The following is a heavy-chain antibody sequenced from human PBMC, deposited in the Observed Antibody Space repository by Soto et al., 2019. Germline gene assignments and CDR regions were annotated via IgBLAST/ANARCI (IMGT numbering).Heavy chain of an antibody. D-gene: IGHD6-6*01. CDR3: ARDLAPYSSSSYYYGMDV. V-gene: IGHV1-18*01. CDR1: GYTFTSYG. CDR2: ISAYNGNT. Sequence: SVKVSCKASGYTFTSYGISWVRQAPGQGLEWMGWISAYNGNTNYAQKLQGRVTMTTDTSTSTAYMELRSLRSDDTAVYYCARDLAPYSSSSYYYGMDVWGQGTTVTVSS. J-gene: IGHJ6*02.